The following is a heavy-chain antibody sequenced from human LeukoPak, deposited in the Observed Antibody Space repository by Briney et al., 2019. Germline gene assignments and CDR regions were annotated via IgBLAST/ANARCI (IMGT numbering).Heavy chain of an antibody. CDR2: IYYSGST. V-gene: IGHV4-59*01. Sequence: SETLSLTCTVSGGSISSYYWSWIRQPPGKGLEWIGYIYYSGSTNYNPSLKSRVTISVDTSKNQFSLKLSSVTAADTAVYYCAKANSSRIYYFDYWGQGTLVTVSS. CDR1: GGSISSYY. J-gene: IGHJ4*02. CDR3: AKANSSRIYYFDY. D-gene: IGHD6-13*01.